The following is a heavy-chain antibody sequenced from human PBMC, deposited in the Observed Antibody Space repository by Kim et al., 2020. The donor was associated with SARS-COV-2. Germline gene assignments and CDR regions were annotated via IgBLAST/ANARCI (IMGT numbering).Heavy chain of an antibody. D-gene: IGHD1-26*01. CDR2: GST. J-gene: IGHJ6*02. Sequence: GSTSHNPSPKRRVTISVEPSKNQFSLKLSSVTAADTAVYYCARRVGGMDVWGQGTTVTVSS. CDR3: ARRVGGMDV. V-gene: IGHV4-39*07.